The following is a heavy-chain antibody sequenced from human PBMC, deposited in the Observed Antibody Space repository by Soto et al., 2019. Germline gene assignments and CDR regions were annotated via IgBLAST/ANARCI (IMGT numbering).Heavy chain of an antibody. CDR3: ARDHETAAACREGGMDV. J-gene: IGHJ6*02. CDR2: SYYSGST. V-gene: IGHV4-61*01. D-gene: IGHD6-13*01. CDR1: GGSVSSGSYY. Sequence: QVQLQESGPGLVKPSETLSLTCTVSGGSVSSGSYYWSWIRQPPGKGLEWIGYSYYSGSTNYNPSLKSRATISVDTSKNQFSLKLSSVTAADTAVYYWARDHETAAACREGGMDVWGQGTTVTVSS.